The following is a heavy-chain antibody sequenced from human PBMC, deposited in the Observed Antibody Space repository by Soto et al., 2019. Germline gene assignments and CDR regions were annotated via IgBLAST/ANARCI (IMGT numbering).Heavy chain of an antibody. CDR1: GGSISSYY. CDR2: IYYRGST. CDR3: AGQGGWYGGFGWFDP. J-gene: IGHJ5*02. Sequence: QVQLQESRTGLVKPSETLSLPCTVSGGSISSYYWSWMRQPPGKGLEWLGYIYYRGSTNYHPSPKSRVTESVDTSKTQCSLKLSSVVAACAAGYYCAGQGGWYGGFGWFDPWGQGTMVTVSS. V-gene: IGHV4-59*08. D-gene: IGHD6-19*01.